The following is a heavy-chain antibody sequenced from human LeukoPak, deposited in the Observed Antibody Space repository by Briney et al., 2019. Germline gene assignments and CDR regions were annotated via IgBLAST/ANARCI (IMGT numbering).Heavy chain of an antibody. CDR3: AKVLLFLEWLGSAGDV. Sequence: GGSLRLSCAASGVTISSYAMSWVRQAPGKGLEWVSAISGSGGSTYYADSVKGRFTISRDNSKNTLYLQITILRAKDTAVYYWAKVLLFLEWLGSAGDVWGKGTTVTVSS. V-gene: IGHV3-23*01. D-gene: IGHD3-3*01. J-gene: IGHJ6*04. CDR2: ISGSGGST. CDR1: GVTISSYA.